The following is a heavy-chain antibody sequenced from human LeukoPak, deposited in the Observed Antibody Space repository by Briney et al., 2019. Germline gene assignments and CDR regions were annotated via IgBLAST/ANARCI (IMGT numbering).Heavy chain of an antibody. J-gene: IGHJ6*03. Sequence: SETLSLTCTVSGGSISSYYWSWIRQPPGKGLEWIGYIYYSGSTNYNASLKSRVTISVDKSKNQFSLTLSSVTDADTDVYYCARTYGSGSYLDYYYYYMDAWGKGTTVTTSS. V-gene: IGHV4-59*01. CDR1: GGSISSYY. D-gene: IGHD3-10*01. CDR3: ARTYGSGSYLDYYYYYMDA. CDR2: IYYSGST.